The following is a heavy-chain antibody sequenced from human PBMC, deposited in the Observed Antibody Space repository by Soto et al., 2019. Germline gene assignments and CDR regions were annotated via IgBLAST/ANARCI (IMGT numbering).Heavy chain of an antibody. CDR1: GGSISSSNW. V-gene: IGHV4-4*02. CDR2: IYHSGST. Sequence: PSETLSLTCAVSGGSISSSNWWSWVRQPPGKGLEWIGEIYHSGSTNYNPSLKSRVTISVDKSKNQFSLKLSSVTAADTAVYYCARVGDYYYYGMDVWGQGTTVNVS. CDR3: ARVGDYYYYGMDV. J-gene: IGHJ6*02.